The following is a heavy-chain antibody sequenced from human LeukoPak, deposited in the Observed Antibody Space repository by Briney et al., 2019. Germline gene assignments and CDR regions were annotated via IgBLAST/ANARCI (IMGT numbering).Heavy chain of an antibody. V-gene: IGHV3-23*01. Sequence: PGGSLRLSCAASGFTFSSYGMSWVRQAPGKGLEWVSAISGSGGSTYYADSVKGRFTISRDNSKNTLYLQMNSLRAEDTAVYYCAKASAITMIVGGWGQGTLVTVSS. CDR2: ISGSGGST. CDR3: AKASAITMIVGG. CDR1: GFTFSSYG. J-gene: IGHJ4*02. D-gene: IGHD3-22*01.